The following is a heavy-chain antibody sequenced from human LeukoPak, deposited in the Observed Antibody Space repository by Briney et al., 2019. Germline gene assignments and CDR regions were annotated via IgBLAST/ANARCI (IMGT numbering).Heavy chain of an antibody. Sequence: SETLSLTCTVSGYSISSGYYWGWIRQPPGKGLEWIGSIYHSGSTYYNPSLKSRVTISVDTSKNQFSLKLSSVTAADTAVYYCARLSSSQGLNYWGQGTLVTVSS. J-gene: IGHJ4*02. CDR2: IYHSGST. V-gene: IGHV4-38-2*02. CDR3: ARLSSSQGLNY. D-gene: IGHD6-6*01. CDR1: GYSISSGYY.